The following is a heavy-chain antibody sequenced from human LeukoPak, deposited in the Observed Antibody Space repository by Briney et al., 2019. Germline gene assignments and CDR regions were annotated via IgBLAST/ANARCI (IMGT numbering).Heavy chain of an antibody. CDR1: GYTFTGYY. Sequence: ASVTVSFKASGYTFTGYYMHWVRQAPGQGLEWMGWIYPNSGGTNYAQKFQGRVTVTRDTSISTAYMELSRLRSDDTAVYYCAREAYDSGNFRTDYYYMDVWGIGTTVTVSS. J-gene: IGHJ6*03. CDR3: AREAYDSGNFRTDYYYMDV. CDR2: IYPNSGGT. V-gene: IGHV1-2*02. D-gene: IGHD3-10*01.